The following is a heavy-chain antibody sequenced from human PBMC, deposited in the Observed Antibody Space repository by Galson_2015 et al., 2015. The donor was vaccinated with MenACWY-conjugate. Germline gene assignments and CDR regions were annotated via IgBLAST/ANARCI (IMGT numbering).Heavy chain of an antibody. D-gene: IGHD1-26*01. CDR1: GYSFTNYW. J-gene: IGHJ6*02. Sequence: QSGAEVKKPGESLTISCKGSGYSFTNYWTGWVRQVPGKGLEWVGLISPIDSKTRYSPAFEGRVTISADNSITTAYLQWNSLQASDTAMYYCARHPPGGRGMDVWGQGTTVTVSS. CDR3: ARHPPGGRGMDV. V-gene: IGHV5-51*01. CDR2: ISPIDSKT.